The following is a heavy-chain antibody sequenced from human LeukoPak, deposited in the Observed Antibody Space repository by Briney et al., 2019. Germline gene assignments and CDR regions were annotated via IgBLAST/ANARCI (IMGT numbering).Heavy chain of an antibody. D-gene: IGHD6-6*01. J-gene: IGHJ4*02. Sequence: AGGAPRLSCAAAGVTFSTYSMNRGRPAPREGVEWVSSISSSSDYIHYADSLKGRFTISRDNAKNSLYLQMNSLRAEDTAVYYCARDPWGSSSFWGQGTLVTVSS. CDR3: ARDPWGSSSF. V-gene: IGHV3-21*06. CDR2: ISSSSDYI. CDR1: GVTFSTYS.